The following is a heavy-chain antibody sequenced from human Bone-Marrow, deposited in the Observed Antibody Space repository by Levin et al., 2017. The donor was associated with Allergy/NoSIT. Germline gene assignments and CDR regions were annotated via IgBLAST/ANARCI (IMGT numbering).Heavy chain of an antibody. CDR2: IYSGGST. D-gene: IGHD6-13*01. Sequence: GESLKISCAASGFTVSSNYMSWVRQAPGKGLEWVSVIYSGGSTYYADSVKGRFTISRDNSKNTLYLQMNSLRAEDTAGYYCARDWGSSWGGWFDPWGQGTLVTVSS. CDR1: GFTVSSNY. J-gene: IGHJ5*02. V-gene: IGHV3-53*01. CDR3: ARDWGSSWGGWFDP.